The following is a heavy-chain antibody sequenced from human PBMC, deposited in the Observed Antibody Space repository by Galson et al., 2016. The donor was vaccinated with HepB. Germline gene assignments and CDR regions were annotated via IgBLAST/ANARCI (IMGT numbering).Heavy chain of an antibody. V-gene: IGHV5-51*01. Sequence: QSGAEVKKPGESLKISCKGSGYSFPIYWIAWVRQMPGKGLEWMGTIYPGDSDTRYSPSFQGQVTISADKSISTAYLQWSSLKASDSAMYFWARQEGLYRGNDRYYYYGMDVWGQGTTATVSS. CDR2: IYPGDSDT. CDR1: GYSFPIYW. CDR3: ARQEGLYRGNDRYYYYGMDV. D-gene: IGHD5-12*01. J-gene: IGHJ6*02.